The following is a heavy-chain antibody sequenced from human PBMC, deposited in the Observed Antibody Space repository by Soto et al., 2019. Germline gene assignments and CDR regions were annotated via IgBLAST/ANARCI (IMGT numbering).Heavy chain of an antibody. D-gene: IGHD6-6*01. Sequence: QVQLVQSGAEVKKPGASVKVSCKTSGYNFISSEISWVRQAPGQGLELMGWMNPHTGETDATRKFQGRLTMTRNTSINTACLELSSLTSEDTAVYYCAKKHSGSSLAYWGQGSLVTVSS. CDR2: MNPHTGET. CDR1: GYNFISSE. CDR3: AKKHSGSSLAY. V-gene: IGHV1-8*02. J-gene: IGHJ4*02.